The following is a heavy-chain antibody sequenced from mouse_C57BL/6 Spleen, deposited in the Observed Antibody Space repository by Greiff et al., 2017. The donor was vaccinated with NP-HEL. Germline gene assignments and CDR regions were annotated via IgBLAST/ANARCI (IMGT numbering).Heavy chain of an antibody. CDR1: GFNIKDYY. D-gene: IGHD1-1*01. Sequence: EVQLQQSGAELVRPGASVKLSCTASGFNIKDYYMHWVKQRPEQGLEWIGRIDPEDGDTEYAPKFQGKATMTADTSSNTAYLQLSSLTSEDTAVYYCTPDYGSSPSFAYWGQGTLVTVSA. CDR3: TPDYGSSPSFAY. CDR2: IDPEDGDT. V-gene: IGHV14-1*01. J-gene: IGHJ3*01.